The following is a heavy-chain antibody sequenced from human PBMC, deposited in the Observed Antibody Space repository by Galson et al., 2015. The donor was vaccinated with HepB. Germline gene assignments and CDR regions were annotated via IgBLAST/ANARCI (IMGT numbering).Heavy chain of an antibody. D-gene: IGHD2/OR15-2a*01. CDR2: INSDESST. V-gene: IGHV3-74*01. CDR3: VRAIGLDFDY. J-gene: IGHJ4*02. CDR1: GFTFSSSW. Sequence: SLRLSCAASGFTFSSSWMHWVRQAPGKGLVWVSRINSDESSTSYADSVKGRFTIPRDNGKNTLYLQMNSLRAEDTAVYYCVRAIGLDFDYWGQGTLVTVSS.